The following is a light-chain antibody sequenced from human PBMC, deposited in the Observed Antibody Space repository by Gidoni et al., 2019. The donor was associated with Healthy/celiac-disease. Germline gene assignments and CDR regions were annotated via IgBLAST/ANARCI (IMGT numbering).Light chain of an antibody. J-gene: IGKJ1*01. Sequence: DIVMTQSPLSLPVTPGEPASISCRSSQTLLHSNGYNYLDWYLQNPGQSPQLLIYLGSNRDSGVPDRFSGSGSGTDFTLKISRVEAEDVGVYYCMQALQTPRTFGQGTKVEIK. CDR3: MQALQTPRT. CDR1: QTLLHSNGYNY. CDR2: LGS. V-gene: IGKV2-28*01.